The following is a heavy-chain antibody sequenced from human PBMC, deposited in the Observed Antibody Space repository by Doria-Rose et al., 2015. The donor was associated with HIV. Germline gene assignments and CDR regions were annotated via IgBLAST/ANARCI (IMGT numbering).Heavy chain of an antibody. D-gene: IGHD6-13*01. V-gene: IGHV2-26*01. CDR1: GVSLSSPGMG. Sequence: QITLKESGPALAKPTETLTLTCTVSGVSLSSPGMGVSWIRQPPGKALEWLANIFSDDERSYKTSLESRLTISRGTSKSQVVLTMTDVDPVDTATYYCARIKSSRWYHKYYFDFWGQGTLVIVSA. J-gene: IGHJ4*02. CDR3: ARIKSSRWYHKYYFDF. CDR2: IFSDDER.